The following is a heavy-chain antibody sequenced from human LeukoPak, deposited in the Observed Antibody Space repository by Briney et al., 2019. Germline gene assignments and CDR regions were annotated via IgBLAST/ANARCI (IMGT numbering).Heavy chain of an antibody. CDR1: GGSISSYF. CDR2: IYPSGST. J-gene: IGHJ4*02. V-gene: IGHV4-4*07. D-gene: IGHD2-15*01. Sequence: SETLSLTCTVSGGSISSYFLSWVRQPAGKGLEWIGHIYPSGSTNYNPSLKSRVTMSVDTSKNQFSLKLNSVTAADTAVYYCARGYEVADFWGQGTLVTVSS. CDR3: ARGYEVADF.